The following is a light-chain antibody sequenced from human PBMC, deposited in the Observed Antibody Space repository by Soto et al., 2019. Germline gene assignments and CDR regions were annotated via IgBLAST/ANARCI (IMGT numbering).Light chain of an antibody. Sequence: EIVLTQSPATLSLSPGERATLSCRASQSVSNYLAWYQQKPGQAPRLLIYDASNRATGIPARFSGSGSGTDFTLTISSLEPEDFALYYCQQRSSWAFTFGPGTKVDIK. CDR1: QSVSNY. V-gene: IGKV3-11*01. CDR3: QQRSSWAFT. J-gene: IGKJ3*01. CDR2: DAS.